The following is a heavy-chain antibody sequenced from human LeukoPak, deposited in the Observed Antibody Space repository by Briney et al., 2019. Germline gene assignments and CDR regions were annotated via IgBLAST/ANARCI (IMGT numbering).Heavy chain of an antibody. D-gene: IGHD3-3*01. V-gene: IGHV3-30*04. Sequence: GRSLRLSCAASGFTFSSYAMRWVRQAPGKGLEWVAVISYDGSNKYYADSVKGRFTISRDNSKNTLYLQMNSLRAEDTAVYYCARDLERRYFDYWGQGTPVTVSS. J-gene: IGHJ4*02. CDR1: GFTFSSYA. CDR2: ISYDGSNK. CDR3: ARDLERRYFDY.